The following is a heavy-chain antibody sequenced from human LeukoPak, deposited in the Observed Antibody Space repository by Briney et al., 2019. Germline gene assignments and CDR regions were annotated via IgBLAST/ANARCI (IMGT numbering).Heavy chain of an antibody. J-gene: IGHJ4*02. Sequence: PGGPLRLSCAASGFTFKGYWMSWVRQAPGKGLEWVANIQQDGSEKKYVDSVKGRFTISRDNAKNSLYLQMDSLRAEDTAVYYCVRLRYTYGKNFDCWGQGTLVTVSS. D-gene: IGHD5-18*01. CDR2: IQQDGSEK. V-gene: IGHV3-7*01. CDR1: GFTFKGYW. CDR3: VRLRYTYGKNFDC.